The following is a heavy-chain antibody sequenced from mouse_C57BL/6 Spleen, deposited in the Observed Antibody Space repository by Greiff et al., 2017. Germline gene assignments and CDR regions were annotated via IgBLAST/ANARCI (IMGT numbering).Heavy chain of an antibody. CDR3: CKGHCYGSSSGFDY. Sequence: QVTLKVSGPGILQPSQTLSLACTFSGFSLSTSGMGLSWLRTPSGLALEWLACIWNNDNYYNPFLKSLLTISKATSNYQVFLKLTSVNTASSATYDGTCKGHCYGSSSGFDYWGQGTTLTVSS. CDR1: FSLSTSGMGL. D-gene: IGHD1-1*01. CDR2: WNNDNY. J-gene: IGHJ2*01. V-gene: IGHV8-2*01.